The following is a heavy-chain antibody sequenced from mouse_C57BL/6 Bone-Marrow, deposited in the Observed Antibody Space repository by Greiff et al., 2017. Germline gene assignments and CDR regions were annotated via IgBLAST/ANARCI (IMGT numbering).Heavy chain of an antibody. CDR3: ARWRGNLGDY. J-gene: IGHJ2*01. CDR2: IYPRSGNT. D-gene: IGHD2-1*01. CDR1: GYTFTSYG. V-gene: IGHV1-81*01. Sequence: VQLVESGAELARPGASVKLSCKASGYTFTSYGISWVKQRTGQGLEWIGEIYPRSGNTYYNEKFKGKGTLTEDKSSSTAYMELRSLTCEDAAVYFCARWRGNLGDYWGQSPPL.